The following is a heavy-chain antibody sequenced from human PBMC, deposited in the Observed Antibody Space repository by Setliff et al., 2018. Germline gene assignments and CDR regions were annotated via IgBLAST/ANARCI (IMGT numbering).Heavy chain of an antibody. D-gene: IGHD3-16*01. Sequence: PSETLSLTCTVSGASISSHYWSWVRQAPGKGLEWVANIKQDGSEKYYVDSVKGRFTISRDNAKNSLYLQMNSLRAEDTAVYYCARDGGEYWGQGTLVTVSS. CDR1: GASISSHY. V-gene: IGHV3-7*01. CDR3: ARDGGEY. CDR2: IKQDGSEK. J-gene: IGHJ4*02.